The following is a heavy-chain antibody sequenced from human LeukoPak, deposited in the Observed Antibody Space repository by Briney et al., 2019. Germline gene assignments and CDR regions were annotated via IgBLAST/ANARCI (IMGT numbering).Heavy chain of an antibody. J-gene: IGHJ6*03. D-gene: IGHD1-7*01. CDR1: GGSFSNYY. CDR2: INDRGRA. V-gene: IGHV4-34*01. Sequence: SETLSLTCAVYGGSFSNYYWNWIRQIPGKGLEWLGEINDRGRANYNPSLMSRVTVSVDTSKNQFSLRLTSVTATDTAIYYCARRWNYGRNYYIDVWGKGATVSVSS. CDR3: ARRWNYGRNYYIDV.